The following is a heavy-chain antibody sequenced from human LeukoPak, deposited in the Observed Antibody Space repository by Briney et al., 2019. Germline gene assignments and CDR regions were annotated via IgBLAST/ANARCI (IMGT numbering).Heavy chain of an antibody. CDR1: GFTFSSYE. V-gene: IGHV3-48*03. CDR2: VSSSGSTI. J-gene: IGHJ4*02. CDR3: ARTTLARMVRGVMWAYYFDY. Sequence: GGSLRLSCAASGFTFSSYEMNWVRQAPGKGLEWVSYVSSSGSTIYYADSVKGRFTISRDNAKNSLYLQMNSLRAEDTAVYYCARTTLARMVRGVMWAYYFDYWGQGTLVTVSS. D-gene: IGHD3-10*01.